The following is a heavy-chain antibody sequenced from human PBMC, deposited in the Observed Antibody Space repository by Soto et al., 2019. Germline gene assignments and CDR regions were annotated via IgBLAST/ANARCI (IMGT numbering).Heavy chain of an antibody. D-gene: IGHD2-15*01. CDR1: GFTFSSYD. CDR3: ARGGRYCSGGSCYSSPPNAFDI. J-gene: IGHJ3*02. V-gene: IGHV3-13*01. Sequence: GGSLRLSCAASGFTFSSYDMHWVRQATGKGLEWVSAIGTAGDTYYPGSVKGRFTISRENAKNSLYLQMNSLRAGDTAVYYCARGGRYCSGGSCYSSPPNAFDIWGQGTMVTVS. CDR2: IGTAGDT.